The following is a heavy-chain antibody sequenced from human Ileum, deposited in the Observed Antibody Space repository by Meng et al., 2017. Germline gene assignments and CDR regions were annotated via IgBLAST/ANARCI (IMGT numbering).Heavy chain of an antibody. V-gene: IGHV4-39*06. CDR3: GRAPDY. CDR2: MYYSGST. Sequence: RLHLQESGPGLVKPSETLSLTCSVSAGFISSNNYYWGWIRQPPGKGLEWIGSMYYSGSTYYNPSLKNRVTISRDLSKNQLYLNLYFVTAADTAVYYCGRAPDYWGQGTLVTVSS. J-gene: IGHJ4*02. CDR1: AGFISSNNYY.